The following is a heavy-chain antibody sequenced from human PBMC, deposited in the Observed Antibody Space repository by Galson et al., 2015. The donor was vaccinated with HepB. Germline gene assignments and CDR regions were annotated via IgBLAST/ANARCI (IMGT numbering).Heavy chain of an antibody. CDR3: ARTPSSWYIYYYYGMDV. Sequence: SVKVSCKASGYTSTSYGISWVRQAPGQGLEWMGWISAYNGNTNYAQKLQGRVTMTTDTSTSTAYMELRSLRSDDTAVYYCARTPSSWYIYYYYGMDVWGQGTTVTVSS. CDR1: GYTSTSYG. D-gene: IGHD6-13*01. CDR2: ISAYNGNT. V-gene: IGHV1-18*04. J-gene: IGHJ6*02.